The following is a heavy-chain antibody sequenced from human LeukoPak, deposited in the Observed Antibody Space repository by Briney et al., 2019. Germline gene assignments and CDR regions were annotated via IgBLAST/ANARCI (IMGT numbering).Heavy chain of an antibody. Sequence: GGSLRLSCAASGFTFDAYAMHWVRQAPGKGLEWVSGISWNGGNIGYADSVKGRFTISRDNAKNSLYLQMTSLRAEDTAVYYCARMGPTVTRDYWGQGTLVTVSS. CDR2: ISWNGGNI. J-gene: IGHJ4*02. CDR1: GFTFDAYA. D-gene: IGHD4-17*01. V-gene: IGHV3-9*01. CDR3: ARMGPTVTRDY.